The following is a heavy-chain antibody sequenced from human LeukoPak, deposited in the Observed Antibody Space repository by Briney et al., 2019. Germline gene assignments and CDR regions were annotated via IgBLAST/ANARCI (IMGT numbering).Heavy chain of an antibody. Sequence: SETLSLTCAVYGGSFSGYYWSWIRQPPGKGLEWIGEINHSGSTNYNPSLKSRVTISIDTSKNQFSLKLSSVTAADTAVYYCARMGGYYYHRVDYWGQGTLVTVSS. CDR2: INHSGST. V-gene: IGHV4-34*01. D-gene: IGHD3-22*01. CDR3: ARMGGYYYHRVDY. J-gene: IGHJ4*02. CDR1: GGSFSGYY.